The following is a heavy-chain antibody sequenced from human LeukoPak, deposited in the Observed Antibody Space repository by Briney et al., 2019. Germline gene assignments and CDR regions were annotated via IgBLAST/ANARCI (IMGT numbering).Heavy chain of an antibody. CDR1: GYTFTGYY. CDR2: INPNSSGT. Sequence: ASVKVSCKASGYTFTGYYMHWVRQAPGQGLEWMGWINPNSSGTNYAQKFQGRVTMTRDTSISTAYMELSRLRSDDTAVYYCARVTSQWLEKTFDYWGQGTLVTVSS. V-gene: IGHV1-2*02. J-gene: IGHJ4*02. D-gene: IGHD6-19*01. CDR3: ARVTSQWLEKTFDY.